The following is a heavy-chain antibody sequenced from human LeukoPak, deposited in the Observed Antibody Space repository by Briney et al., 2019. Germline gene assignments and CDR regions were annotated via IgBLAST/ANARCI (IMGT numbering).Heavy chain of an antibody. CDR2: IYSGGST. D-gene: IGHD3-3*01. CDR3: ARDLYDFWSGYSSTDYYGMDV. CDR1: GFTVSSNY. V-gene: IGHV3-66*01. Sequence: QAGGSLGLSCAASGFTVSSNYMSWVRQAPGKGLEWVSVIYSGGSTYYADSVKGRFTISRDNSKNTLYLQMNSLRAEDTAVYYCARDLYDFWSGYSSTDYYGMDVWGQGTTVTVSS. J-gene: IGHJ6*02.